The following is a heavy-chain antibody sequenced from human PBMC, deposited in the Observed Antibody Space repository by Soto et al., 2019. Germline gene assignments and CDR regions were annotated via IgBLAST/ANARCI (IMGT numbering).Heavy chain of an antibody. J-gene: IGHJ4*02. CDR2: INPDGSAK. CDR3: ARDPGWGAFDS. V-gene: IGHV3-7*03. D-gene: IGHD1-26*01. CDR1: GFTFSTYW. Sequence: EVQLVESGGGLVQPGGSLRLSCSASGFTFSTYWMNWVRQAPGVGLEEVAMINPDGSAKFYVDSVKGRFTISRDNAKNSLFLQMNGLRAEDTAIYYCARDPGWGAFDSWGQGTRVTVSS.